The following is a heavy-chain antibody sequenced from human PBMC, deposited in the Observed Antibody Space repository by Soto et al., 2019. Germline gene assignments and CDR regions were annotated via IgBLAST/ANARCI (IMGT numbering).Heavy chain of an antibody. V-gene: IGHV4-59*08. CDR2: IYYSGST. D-gene: IGHD3-16*01. CDR1: GGSISSYY. CDR3: GRIRRQEETLCLGELLGWFAP. J-gene: IGHJ5*02. Sequence: SETLSLTCTVSGGSISSYYWSWIRQPPGKGLEWIGYIYYSGSTNYNPSLKSRVTISVDTSKNQFSLKLSSVTAADTAVYYCGRIRRQEETLCLGELLGWFAPGGQGPLVTVS.